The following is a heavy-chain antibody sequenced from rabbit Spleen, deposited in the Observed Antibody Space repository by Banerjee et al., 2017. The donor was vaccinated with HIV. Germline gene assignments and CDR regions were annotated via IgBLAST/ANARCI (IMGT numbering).Heavy chain of an antibody. CDR1: GFSFSPVNW. CDR2: VYTGSTGTT. V-gene: IGHV1S40*01. J-gene: IGHJ4*01. Sequence: QSLEESGGDLVKPGASLTLTCTASGFSFSPVNWIYWVRQAPGKGLEWIGTVYTGSTGTTDYARWAKGRFTISSHNAQNTLYLQLHSLTAADTATYFCVRGASGSGYYSLWGPGTLVTVS. D-gene: IGHD1-1*01. CDR3: VRGASGSGYYSL.